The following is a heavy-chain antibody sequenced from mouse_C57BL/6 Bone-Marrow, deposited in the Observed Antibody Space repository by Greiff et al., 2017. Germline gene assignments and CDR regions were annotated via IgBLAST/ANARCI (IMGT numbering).Heavy chain of an antibody. Sequence: VQLQQSGPELVKPGASVKLSCKASGYTFTSYDINWVKQRPGQGLEWIGWIYPRDCSTKYNEKFKGKATLTVDTSSSTAYMELHSLTSEDSAVYFCARRGDSSGYWFAYWGQGTLVTVSA. J-gene: IGHJ3*01. V-gene: IGHV1-85*01. CDR2: IYPRDCST. D-gene: IGHD3-2*02. CDR1: GYTFTSYD. CDR3: ARRGDSSGYWFAY.